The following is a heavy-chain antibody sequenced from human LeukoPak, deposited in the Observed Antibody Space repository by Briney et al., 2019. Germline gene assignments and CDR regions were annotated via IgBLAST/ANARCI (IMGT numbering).Heavy chain of an antibody. Sequence: GGSLRLSCAASGFTFSTYWMHWVRRAPGKGLEWVSRINSDGSSTSYADSIKGRFTISRDNAKDTLYLQMNSLRAEDTAIYYCARVPTTTLFDYWGQGTLVTVSS. CDR1: GFTFSTYW. V-gene: IGHV3-74*01. D-gene: IGHD5-12*01. CDR2: INSDGSST. J-gene: IGHJ4*02. CDR3: ARVPTTTLFDY.